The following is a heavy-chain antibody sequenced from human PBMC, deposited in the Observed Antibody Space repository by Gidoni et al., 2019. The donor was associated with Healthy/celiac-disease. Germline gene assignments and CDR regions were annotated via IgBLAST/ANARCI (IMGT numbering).Heavy chain of an antibody. CDR1: GFTFSSSA. V-gene: IGHV3-23*01. J-gene: IGHJ4*02. Sequence: EVQLLESGGGLVQPGGSLSLSCAASGFTFSSSAMSWVRQAPGKGLEWVSAISGSGGSTYYADSVKGRFTISRDNSKISLYLQMNSLRAEDTAVYYCAKDSGRYSSGLPTDGDYWGQGTLVTVSS. CDR3: AKDSGRYSSGLPTDGDY. CDR2: ISGSGGST. D-gene: IGHD6-19*01.